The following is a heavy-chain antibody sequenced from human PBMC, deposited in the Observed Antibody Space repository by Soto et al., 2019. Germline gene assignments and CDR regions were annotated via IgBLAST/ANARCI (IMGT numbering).Heavy chain of an antibody. Sequence: QVELVQSGAEMRRPGASVKVSCQTSGYDFTYYGITWVRQAPGQGLEWMGWTSVYNSYAHSAQKFRGRVIMTTESTTKTAFLELTDLRSDDTAVYYCAKNNTSSIDFWGQGTLVTVSS. CDR3: AKNNTSSIDF. D-gene: IGHD6-13*01. CDR2: TSVYNSYA. CDR1: GYDFTYYG. J-gene: IGHJ4*02. V-gene: IGHV1-18*01.